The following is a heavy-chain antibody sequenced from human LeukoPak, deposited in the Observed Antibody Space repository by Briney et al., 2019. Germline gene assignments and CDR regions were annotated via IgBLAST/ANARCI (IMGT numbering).Heavy chain of an antibody. CDR1: GYTFTSYD. D-gene: IGHD2-2*02. V-gene: IGHV1-8*01. CDR2: MNPNSGNT. Sequence: GASVKVSCKASGYTFTSYDINWVRQATGQGLEWMGWMNPNSGNTGYAQKFQGRVTITRNTSISTAYMELSRLRSDDTAVYYCAREPLLCSTSCYKGGYFDYWGQGTLVTVSS. CDR3: AREPLLCSTSCYKGGYFDY. J-gene: IGHJ4*02.